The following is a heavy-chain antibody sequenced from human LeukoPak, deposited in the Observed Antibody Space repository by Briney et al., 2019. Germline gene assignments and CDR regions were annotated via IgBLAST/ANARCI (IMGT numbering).Heavy chain of an antibody. CDR1: GFTFSSYS. CDR3: ARGIRWAPDY. Sequence: QPGGSLRLSCAASGFTFSSYSMVWVRQAPGKGLEYVSGITSNGGTTYYGNSVKGRFTISRDNSKDTLYLQMGSLRTEDMAVYYCARGIRWAPDYWGQGTPVTVAS. V-gene: IGHV3-64*01. CDR2: ITSNGGTT. D-gene: IGHD4-23*01. J-gene: IGHJ4*02.